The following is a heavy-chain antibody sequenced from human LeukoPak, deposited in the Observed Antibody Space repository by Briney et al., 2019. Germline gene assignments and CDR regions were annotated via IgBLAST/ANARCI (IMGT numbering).Heavy chain of an antibody. CDR2: IYPGDSDT. CDR1: GYSFTSYW. Sequence: GESLKISCKGSGYSFTSYWIGWVRQMPGKGLEWMGIIYPGDSDTRYSPSFQGQVTISADKSISTAYLQWSSLKASDTAMYYCARASAPGGVVDAFDIWGQGTMVTVSS. V-gene: IGHV5-51*01. D-gene: IGHD2-15*01. CDR3: ARASAPGGVVDAFDI. J-gene: IGHJ3*02.